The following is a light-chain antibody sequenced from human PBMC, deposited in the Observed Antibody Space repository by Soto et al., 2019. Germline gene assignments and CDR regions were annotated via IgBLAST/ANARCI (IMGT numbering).Light chain of an antibody. J-gene: IGKJ5*01. CDR2: GAS. CDR1: QSVGSN. CDR3: QQYNNWPPIT. Sequence: EIVMTQSPATLSVSPGDGATLSCRASQSVGSNLAWYQQKPGQPPRLLISGASTRATGIPARFSGSGSGTEFTLTISSLQSEDFAVYYCQQYNNWPPITFGQGTRLEIK. V-gene: IGKV3-15*01.